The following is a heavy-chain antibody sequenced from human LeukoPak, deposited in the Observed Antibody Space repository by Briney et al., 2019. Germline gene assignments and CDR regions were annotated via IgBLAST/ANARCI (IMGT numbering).Heavy chain of an antibody. CDR2: INHSGST. CDR3: AREPY. V-gene: IGHV4-34*01. CDR1: GGSFSGYY. J-gene: IGHJ4*02. Sequence: SETLSLTCAVYGGSFSGYYWSWIRQPPGKGLEWMGEINHSGSTNYNPSLKSRVTISVDTSKNQFSLKLSSVTAADTAVYYCAREPYWGQGTLVTVSS.